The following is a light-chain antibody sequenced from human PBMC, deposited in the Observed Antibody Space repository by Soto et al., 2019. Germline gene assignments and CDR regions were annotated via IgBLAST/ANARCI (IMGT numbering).Light chain of an antibody. CDR2: NDS. J-gene: IGLJ1*01. CDR3: SSYTSSSTPYYV. V-gene: IGLV2-14*01. Sequence: QSALTQSPSASGTPGQRVTISCSGSASTIGCNYVSWYQQLPGKAPKLLIYNDSNRPSGVSNRFSGSKSGNTASLTISGLQAQDEADYYCSSYTSSSTPYYVFGTGTKVTVL. CDR1: ASTIGCNY.